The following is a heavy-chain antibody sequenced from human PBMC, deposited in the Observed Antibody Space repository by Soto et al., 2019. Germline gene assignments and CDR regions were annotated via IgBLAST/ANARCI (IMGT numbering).Heavy chain of an antibody. CDR1: GGSISSGDYY. CDR2: IYYSGST. D-gene: IGHD3-10*01. J-gene: IGHJ6*02. V-gene: IGHV4-30-4*01. Sequence: SETLSLTCTVSGGSISSGDYYWSWIRQPPGKGLEWIGYIYYSGSTYYNPSLKSRVTISVDTSKNQFSLKLSSVTAADTAVYYCARGNXMVRGVIISYYYYGMDVWGQGTTVTVSS. CDR3: ARGNXMVRGVIISYYYYGMDV.